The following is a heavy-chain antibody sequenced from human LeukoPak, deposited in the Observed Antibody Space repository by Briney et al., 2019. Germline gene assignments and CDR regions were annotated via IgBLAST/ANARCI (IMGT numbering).Heavy chain of an antibody. V-gene: IGHV3-30*18. CDR1: GFTFSSYG. D-gene: IGHD1-26*01. J-gene: IGHJ4*02. Sequence: PGRSLRLSCAASGFTFSSYGMHWVRQAPGKGLEWVAVISYDGSNKYYADSVKGRFTISRDNSKNTLYLQMNSLRAEDTAVYYCAKGLSESYVGGFDYWGQGTLVTVSS. CDR2: ISYDGSNK. CDR3: AKGLSESYVGGFDY.